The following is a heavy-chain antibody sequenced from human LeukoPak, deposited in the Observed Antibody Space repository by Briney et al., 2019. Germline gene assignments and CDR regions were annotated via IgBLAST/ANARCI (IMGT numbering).Heavy chain of an antibody. CDR2: IWYDGSNK. J-gene: IGHJ4*02. Sequence: GGSLRLSCAASGFTFSSYGMHWVRQAPGKGLEWVAVIWYDGSNKYYADSVKGRFTISRDNSKNTLYLQMNSLRAEDTAVYYCARDWDYGDYGGYFDCWGQGTLVTVSS. D-gene: IGHD4-17*01. CDR3: ARDWDYGDYGGYFDC. V-gene: IGHV3-33*01. CDR1: GFTFSSYG.